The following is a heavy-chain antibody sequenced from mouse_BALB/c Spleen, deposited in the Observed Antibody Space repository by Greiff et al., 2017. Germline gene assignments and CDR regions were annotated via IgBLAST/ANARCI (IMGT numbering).Heavy chain of an antibody. Sequence: EVQLVESGGGLVQPKGSLKLSCAASGFTFNTYAMNWVRQAPGKGLKWVARIRSKSNNYATYYADSVKDRFTISRDDSQSMLYLQMNNLKTEDTAMYYCVRHSYWYFDVWGAGTTVTVSS. CDR2: IRSKSNNYAT. CDR1: GFTFNTYA. V-gene: IGHV10-1*02. J-gene: IGHJ1*01. CDR3: VRHSYWYFDV.